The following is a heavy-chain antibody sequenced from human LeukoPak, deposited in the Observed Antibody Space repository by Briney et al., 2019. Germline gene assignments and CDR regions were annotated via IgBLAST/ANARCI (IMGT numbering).Heavy chain of an antibody. V-gene: IGHV1-8*01. CDR1: GYTFTSYD. D-gene: IGHD6-13*01. CDR2: MNPNSGNT. Sequence: ASVKVSCKASGYTFTSYDINWVRQATGQGLEWMGWMNPNSGNTGYAQKFQGRVTMTRNTSISTAYMELSSLRSEDTAVYYCARVKQLVRNYYYMDVWGKGTTVTVSS. CDR3: ARVKQLVRNYYYMDV. J-gene: IGHJ6*03.